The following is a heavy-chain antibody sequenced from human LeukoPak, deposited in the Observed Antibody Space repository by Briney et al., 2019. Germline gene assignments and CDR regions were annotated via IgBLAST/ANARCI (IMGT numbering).Heavy chain of an antibody. V-gene: IGHV3-23*01. D-gene: IGHD2-2*01. J-gene: IGHJ4*02. CDR1: GFTFSNYA. CDR2: TGGSGGDT. CDR3: AKDFVVVPGLVNYFDS. Sequence: GGSLRLSCAASGFTFSNYAMNWVRQAPGKGLEWVSVTGGSGGDTYYADSVKGRFTISRDNSKNRLYLRMNSLRAEDTALYYCAKDFVVVPGLVNYFDSWGQGTLVTVSS.